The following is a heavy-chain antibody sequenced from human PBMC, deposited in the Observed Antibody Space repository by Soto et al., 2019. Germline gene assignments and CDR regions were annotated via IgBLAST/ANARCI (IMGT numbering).Heavy chain of an antibody. V-gene: IGHV2-5*02. CDR2: IYWDDDK. J-gene: IGHJ4*02. CDR1: GFSLTTSGVG. CDR3: SHRVLRTVFGLVTTTAIYFDF. Sequence: QITLNESGPTLVKPTQPLTLTCTFSGFSLTTSGVGVGWIRQSPGKAPERLALIYWDDDKRYSPSLKSRLTITKDTSKNQVGLTMANLDPADTATYYCSHRVLRTVFGLVTTTAIYFDFWGQGTPVAVSS. D-gene: IGHD3-3*01.